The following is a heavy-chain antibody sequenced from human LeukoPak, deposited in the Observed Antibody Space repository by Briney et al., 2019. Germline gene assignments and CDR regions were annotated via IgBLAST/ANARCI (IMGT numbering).Heavy chain of an antibody. CDR2: INPNSGGT. CDR1: GYTFTGYY. J-gene: IGHJ4*02. Sequence: ASVKVSCKASGYTFTGYYMHWVRQAPGQGLEWRGWINPNSGGTNYAQKFQGRVTMTRDTSISTAYMELSRLRSDDTAVYYCARDYCSSTSCYSPFDYWGQGTLVTVSS. V-gene: IGHV1-2*02. D-gene: IGHD2-2*02. CDR3: ARDYCSSTSCYSPFDY.